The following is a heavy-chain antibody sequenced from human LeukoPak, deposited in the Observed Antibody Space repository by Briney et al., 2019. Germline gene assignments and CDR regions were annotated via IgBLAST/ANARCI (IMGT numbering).Heavy chain of an antibody. CDR2: IYYSGST. V-gene: IGHV4-61*01. J-gene: IGHJ4*02. D-gene: IGHD1-26*01. CDR1: GGSISSSSYY. Sequence: SETLSLTCTVSGGSISSSSYYWSWIRQPPGKGLEWIGYIYYSGSTNYNPSLKSRVTISVDTSKNQFSLKLSSVTAADTAVYYCARGVGANFGFTAFDYWGQGTLVTVSS. CDR3: ARGVGANFGFTAFDY.